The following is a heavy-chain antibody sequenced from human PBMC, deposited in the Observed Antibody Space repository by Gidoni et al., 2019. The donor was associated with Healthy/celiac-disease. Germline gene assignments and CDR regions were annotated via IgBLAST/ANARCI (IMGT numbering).Heavy chain of an antibody. Sequence: VQLQESGTGLVKPSETMCLTRTVSGGAIRRYYWSWIRQPPGKGLEWNGYIYYRWRTHSNPSLKSRVTISVDTTKNQFSLKLSSVTAADTAVYYCALGGRITMVQGVRHYFDYWGQGTLVTVSS. V-gene: IGHV4-59*13. CDR3: ALGGRITMVQGVRHYFDY. CDR2: IYYRWRT. D-gene: IGHD3-10*01. J-gene: IGHJ4*02. CDR1: GGAIRRYY.